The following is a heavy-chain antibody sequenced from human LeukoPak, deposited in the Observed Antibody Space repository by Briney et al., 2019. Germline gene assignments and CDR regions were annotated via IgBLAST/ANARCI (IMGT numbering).Heavy chain of an antibody. CDR2: ISSSGSSV. CDR3: VRDLKATY. D-gene: IGHD5-12*01. J-gene: IGHJ4*02. V-gene: IGHV3-48*03. Sequence: GGSLRLSCAASRFTFSSFEMNWIRQAPGKGLEWVSYISSSGSSVYYADSVKGRFTISRDSAKNSVYLQMNSLRAEDTAVYYCVRDLKATYWGQGTLVTVSS. CDR1: RFTFSSFE.